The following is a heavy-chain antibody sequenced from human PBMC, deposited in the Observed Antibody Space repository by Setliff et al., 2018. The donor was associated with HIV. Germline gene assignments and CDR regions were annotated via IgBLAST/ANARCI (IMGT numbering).Heavy chain of an antibody. CDR2: FYYSGNT. J-gene: IGHJ4*02. D-gene: IGHD4-4*01. Sequence: SETLSLTCTVSGGSISSSSYYWGWIRQPPGKGLEWIGSFYYSGNTYYNPSLKSRVTISVDASRNQFSLKLNSVTAADTAVYYCAREPDSIPYDYWGQGALVTVSS. V-gene: IGHV4-39*07. CDR1: GGSISSSSYY. CDR3: AREPDSIPYDY.